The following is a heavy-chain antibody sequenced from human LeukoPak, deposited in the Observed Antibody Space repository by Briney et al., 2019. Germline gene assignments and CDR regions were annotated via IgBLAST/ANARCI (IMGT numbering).Heavy chain of an antibody. CDR3: AKDLGSGWHYFDC. Sequence: ASVKVSCKASGYTFTGYYMHWVRQAPGQGLEWMGIINPSGGSTSYAQKFQGRVTMTRDTSTSTVYMELSSLRSEDTAVFYCAKDLGSGWHYFDCWGQGTLVTVSS. V-gene: IGHV1-46*01. J-gene: IGHJ4*02. CDR2: INPSGGST. D-gene: IGHD6-19*01. CDR1: GYTFTGYY.